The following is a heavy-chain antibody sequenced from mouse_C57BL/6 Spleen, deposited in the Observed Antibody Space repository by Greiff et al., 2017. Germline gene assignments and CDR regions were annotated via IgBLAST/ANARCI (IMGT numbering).Heavy chain of an antibody. J-gene: IGHJ2*01. Sequence: EVQLQQSGPELVKPGASVKISCKASGYTFTDYYMNWVKQSHGKSLEWIGDINPNNGGTSYNQKFKGKATLTVDKSSSTAYMELRSLTSEDSAVYYCARWGASYGRDYWGQGTTLTVSS. CDR2: INPNNGGT. CDR1: GYTFTDYY. D-gene: IGHD1-1*02. CDR3: ARWGASYGRDY. V-gene: IGHV1-26*01.